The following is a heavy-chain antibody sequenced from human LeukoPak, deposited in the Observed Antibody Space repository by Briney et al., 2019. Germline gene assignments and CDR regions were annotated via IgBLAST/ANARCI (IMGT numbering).Heavy chain of an antibody. CDR2: ISDDSGST. D-gene: IGHD6-19*01. V-gene: IGHV3-23*01. J-gene: IGHJ4*02. CDR1: GFTVSSNY. Sequence: SGGSLRLSCAASGFTVSSNYMSWVRQAPGKGLEWVSGISDDSGSTYYADSVRGRFTISRDNSKNTLYLQMNSLRVEDTAMYYCAKDQYSSGWYFDYWGQGTLVTVSS. CDR3: AKDQYSSGWYFDY.